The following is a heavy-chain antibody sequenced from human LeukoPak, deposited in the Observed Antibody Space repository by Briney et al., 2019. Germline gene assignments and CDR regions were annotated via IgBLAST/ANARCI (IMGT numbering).Heavy chain of an antibody. CDR2: IKQDGNEK. Sequence: GGSLRLSCAASGFTFSSYWMTWVRQAPGKGLEWVASIKQDGNEKYYVDSVKGRFTVSRDNARNSLYLQMSSLRADDTAVYYCARDGAFRIYDYWGQGTLVTVSS. D-gene: IGHD3-3*02. CDR3: ARDGAFRIYDY. V-gene: IGHV3-7*01. CDR1: GFTFSSYW. J-gene: IGHJ4*02.